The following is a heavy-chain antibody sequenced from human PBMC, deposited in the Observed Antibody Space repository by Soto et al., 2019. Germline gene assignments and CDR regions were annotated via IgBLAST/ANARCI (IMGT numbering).Heavy chain of an antibody. CDR3: AQTLGLAVAGPGRFDL. D-gene: IGHD6-19*01. V-gene: IGHV1-69*12. CDR1: GGTFSTYV. Sequence: QVQLVQSGTEVKKPGSSVKVSCKASGGTFSTYVINWVRQAPGQGLEWMGGIIPMFGTANYAQKFQGRVTITADESTSTAYMELRSLRFEDTTVYYCAQTLGLAVAGPGRFDLWGRGTLVTVSS. J-gene: IGHJ2*01. CDR2: IIPMFGTA.